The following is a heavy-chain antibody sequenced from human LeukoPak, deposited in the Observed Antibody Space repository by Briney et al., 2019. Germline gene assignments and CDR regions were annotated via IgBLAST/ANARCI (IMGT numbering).Heavy chain of an antibody. CDR2: ISGGGGTT. CDR3: ARDRSTTAAPSLPY. Sequence: GGSLRLSCAASGFTFSSYGMNWVRQAPGKGLEWVSYISGGGGTTYYADSVKGRFTISRDNAKNSLYLQMNTLRDEDTADYYCARDRSTTAAPSLPYWGQGTLVTVSS. CDR1: GFTFSSYG. J-gene: IGHJ4*02. D-gene: IGHD1-14*01. V-gene: IGHV3-48*02.